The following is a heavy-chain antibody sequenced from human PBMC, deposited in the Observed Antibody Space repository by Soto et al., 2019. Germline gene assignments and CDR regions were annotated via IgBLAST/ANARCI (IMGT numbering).Heavy chain of an antibody. D-gene: IGHD3-10*01. CDR1: GGSISSYY. Sequence: SETLSLTCTVSGGSISSYYWSWIRQPPGKGLEWIGYIYYSGSTNYNPSLKSRVTISVDTSKNQFSLKLSSVTAADTAVYYCARSEESNWFDPWGQGTLVTVSS. J-gene: IGHJ5*02. CDR2: IYYSGST. V-gene: IGHV4-59*01. CDR3: ARSEESNWFDP.